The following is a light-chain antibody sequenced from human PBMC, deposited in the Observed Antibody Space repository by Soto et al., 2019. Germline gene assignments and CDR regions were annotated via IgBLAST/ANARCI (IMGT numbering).Light chain of an antibody. Sequence: EIVLTQSPATLSLSPGERATLSCRASQSVSSYSAWYQQKPGQAPRLLIYDASNRATGIPAMFSGSGSGTDFTPTISSLEPEDFAVYYWQQRSNWTLTFGGGTKVEIK. CDR2: DAS. J-gene: IGKJ4*01. V-gene: IGKV3-11*01. CDR1: QSVSSY. CDR3: QQRSNWTLT.